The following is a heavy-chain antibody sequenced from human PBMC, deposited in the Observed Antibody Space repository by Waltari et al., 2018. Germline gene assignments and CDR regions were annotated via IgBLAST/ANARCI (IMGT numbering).Heavy chain of an antibody. V-gene: IGHV3-7*01. CDR2: IKQDGSEK. CDR3: ARVGATNLPYFYGMDV. Sequence: EMQLVESGGDLVQPGGSLRLSCAASGITFGPYWMSWVRQAPGKGLEWVSNIKQDGSEKNYVDSVKGRFTISRDNAKKVLYLQMNSLRVEDTAVYFCARVGATNLPYFYGMDVWGQGTTVTVSS. J-gene: IGHJ6*02. CDR1: GITFGPYW. D-gene: IGHD1-26*01.